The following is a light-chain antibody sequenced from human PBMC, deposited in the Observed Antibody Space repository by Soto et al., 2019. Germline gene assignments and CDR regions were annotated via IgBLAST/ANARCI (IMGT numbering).Light chain of an antibody. CDR2: DAS. V-gene: IGKV3-11*01. Sequence: DIVLTQSPASLSASLGARFTLSYRASQTISSDLAWYQQKPGQAPRLLNYDASNMDTGIPARFSGSGSGTDFALTISSLEPEDFAIYYCQQRSNWPLTFGGGTKVDIK. CDR3: QQRSNWPLT. CDR1: QTISSD. J-gene: IGKJ4*01.